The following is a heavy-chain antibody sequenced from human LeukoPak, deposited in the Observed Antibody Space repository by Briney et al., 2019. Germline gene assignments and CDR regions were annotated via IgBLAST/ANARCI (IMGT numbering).Heavy chain of an antibody. CDR3: VRDISGYYFDY. Sequence: GGSLRLSCAASGFTFSDYHMTWIRQAPGKGLEWVSYISGSSIYTRYADSVKGRFTISRDNAKDSLYLQMNSLRAEDTALYYCVRDISGYYFDYWGQGTLVTVSS. D-gene: IGHD3-22*01. V-gene: IGHV3-11*05. CDR1: GFTFSDYH. CDR2: ISGSSIYT. J-gene: IGHJ4*02.